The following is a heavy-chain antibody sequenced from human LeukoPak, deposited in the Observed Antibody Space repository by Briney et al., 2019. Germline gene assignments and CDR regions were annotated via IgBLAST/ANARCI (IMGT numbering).Heavy chain of an antibody. J-gene: IGHJ1*01. V-gene: IGHV5-51*01. D-gene: IGHD3-3*01. Sequence: GESLKISCQISGFSFTTYWIGWVRQMLGKGLEWMGIIYPGDSVTRYSPSFEGQVTISADKSTRTAYLQWNTLKASDTAVYYCARHFGSPSPGVQHWGQGTPVIVSS. CDR3: ARHFGSPSPGVQH. CDR1: GFSFTTYW. CDR2: IYPGDSVT.